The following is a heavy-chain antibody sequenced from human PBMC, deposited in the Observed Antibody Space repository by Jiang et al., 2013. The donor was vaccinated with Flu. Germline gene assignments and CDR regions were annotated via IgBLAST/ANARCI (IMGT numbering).Heavy chain of an antibody. J-gene: IGHJ4*02. V-gene: IGHV1-69*04. D-gene: IGHD4-23*01. CDR3: AQLGGNQDY. Sequence: KASGGTFSNYAISWVRQAPGQGLEWMGRIIPILGIANYAQKFQGRVTITADKSTSTAYMELSSLRSEDTAVYYCAQLGGNQDYWGQGTLVTVSS. CDR2: IIPILGIA. CDR1: GGTFSNYA.